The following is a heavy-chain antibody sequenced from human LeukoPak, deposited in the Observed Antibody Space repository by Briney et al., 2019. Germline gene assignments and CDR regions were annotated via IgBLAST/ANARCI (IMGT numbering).Heavy chain of an antibody. CDR3: ARRNTYGSGSYYNI. V-gene: IGHV4-61*01. Sequence: PSETLSLTCTVSGGSVSSRSYYWSWIRQPPGQGLEWIVYIYYSGNTNYNPSLKSRVTISVDTSKNQFSLKLSSVTAADTAVYYCARRNTYGSGSYYNIWGQGTLVTVSS. D-gene: IGHD3-10*01. J-gene: IGHJ4*02. CDR1: GGSVSSRSYY. CDR2: IYYSGNT.